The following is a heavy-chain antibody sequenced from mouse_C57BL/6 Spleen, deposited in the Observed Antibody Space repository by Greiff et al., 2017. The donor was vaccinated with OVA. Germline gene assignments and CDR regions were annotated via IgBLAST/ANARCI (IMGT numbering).Heavy chain of an antibody. Sequence: EVNVVESGGGLVKPGGSLKLSCAASGFTFSSYTMSWVRQTPEKRLEWVATISGGGGNTYYPDSVKGRFTISRDNAKNTLYLQMSSLRSEDTALYYCARHYDYDGFDYWGQGTTLTVSS. V-gene: IGHV5-9*01. CDR1: GFTFSSYT. CDR2: ISGGGGNT. J-gene: IGHJ2*01. CDR3: ARHYDYDGFDY. D-gene: IGHD2-4*01.